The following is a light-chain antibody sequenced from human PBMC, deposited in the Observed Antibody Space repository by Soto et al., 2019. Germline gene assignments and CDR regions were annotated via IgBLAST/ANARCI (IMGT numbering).Light chain of an antibody. V-gene: IGKV1-5*01. CDR2: DAS. Sequence: DIQMTQSPSTLSASVGDRVTITCRASQSISSWLAWYQQKPGKAPKLLIYDASSLESGVPPRFSGSGSGTEFTLPISGLQPDDFATYYCQQYNTYSPIFGPGTKVDIK. J-gene: IGKJ3*01. CDR1: QSISSW. CDR3: QQYNTYSPI.